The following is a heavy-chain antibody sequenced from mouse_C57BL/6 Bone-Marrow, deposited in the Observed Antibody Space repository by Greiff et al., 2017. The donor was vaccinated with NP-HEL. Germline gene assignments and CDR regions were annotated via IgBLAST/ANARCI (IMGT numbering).Heavy chain of an antibody. CDR1: GFNIKDDY. CDR3: TTRWLRKAMDY. Sequence: LVESGAELVRPGASVKLSCTASGFNIKDDYMHWVKQRPEQGLEWIGWIDPENGDTEYASKFQGKATITADTSSNTAYLQLSSLTSEDTAVYYCTTRWLRKAMDYWGQGTSVTVSS. CDR2: IDPENGDT. D-gene: IGHD1-1*02. V-gene: IGHV14-4*01. J-gene: IGHJ4*01.